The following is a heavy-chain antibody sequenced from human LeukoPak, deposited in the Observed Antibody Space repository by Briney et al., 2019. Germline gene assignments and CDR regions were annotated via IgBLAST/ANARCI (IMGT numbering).Heavy chain of an antibody. D-gene: IGHD6-19*01. CDR1: GYSFTRSW. Sequence: GESLKISCKGSGYSFTRSWIGWVRQMPGKGLEWMAIIYPGDSDTRYSPSFQGQVTISADKSINTAYLQWSSLKASDTAMYYCARTRSRAVPGRGDWFDPWGQGTLVTVSS. J-gene: IGHJ5*02. V-gene: IGHV5-51*01. CDR3: ARTRSRAVPGRGDWFDP. CDR2: IYPGDSDT.